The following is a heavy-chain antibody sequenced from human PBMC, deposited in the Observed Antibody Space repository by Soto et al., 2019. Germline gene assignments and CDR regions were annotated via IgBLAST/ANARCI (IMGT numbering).Heavy chain of an antibody. CDR1: GFTFSSYA. D-gene: IGHD3-22*01. Sequence: PLGALRLSCAAAGFTFSSYAMSWVRQAPGKGLEWVSAISGSGGGTYYADSVKGRFTISRDNSKNTLYLQMNSLRAEDTAVYYCXKPFDSSGYRPFGAFDIWGQGTMVTVSS. J-gene: IGHJ3*02. V-gene: IGHV3-23*01. CDR3: XKPFDSSGYRPFGAFDI. CDR2: ISGSGGGT.